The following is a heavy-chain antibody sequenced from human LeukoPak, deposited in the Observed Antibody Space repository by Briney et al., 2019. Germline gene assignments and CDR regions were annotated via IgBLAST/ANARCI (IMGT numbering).Heavy chain of an antibody. V-gene: IGHV1-2*02. CDR3: AREYYYDSGSYYNFWFDP. D-gene: IGHD3-10*01. CDR2: INPNSGGT. Sequence: ASVKVSCKASGYTFTGYYMHWVRQAPGQGLEWMGWINPNSGGTNYAQKFQGRVTMTRDTSISTAYMELSRLRSDDTAVYYCAREYYYDSGSYYNFWFDPWGQGTLVTVSS. J-gene: IGHJ5*02. CDR1: GYTFTGYY.